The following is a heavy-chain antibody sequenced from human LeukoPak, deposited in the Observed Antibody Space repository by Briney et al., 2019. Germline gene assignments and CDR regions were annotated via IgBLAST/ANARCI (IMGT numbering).Heavy chain of an antibody. D-gene: IGHD3-3*01. V-gene: IGHV4-34*01. CDR2: INHSGST. J-gene: IGHJ5*02. CDR1: GGSFSGYY. Sequence: SETLSLTCAVYGGSFSGYYWSWIRQPPGKGLEWIGEINHSGSTNYNPSLKSRVTISVDTSKNQFSLKLSSVTAADTAVYYCASANYDFWSGYSRWSSRFDPWGQGTLVTVSS. CDR3: ASANYDFWSGYSRWSSRFDP.